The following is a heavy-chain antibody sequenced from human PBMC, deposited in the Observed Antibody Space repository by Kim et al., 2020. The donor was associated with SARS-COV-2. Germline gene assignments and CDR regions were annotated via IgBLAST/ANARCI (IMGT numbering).Heavy chain of an antibody. CDR1: GFTFSNYA. V-gene: IGHV3-64*05. CDR2: ISSDAGST. J-gene: IGHJ4*02. D-gene: IGHD3-10*01. Sequence: GGSLRLSCSASGFTFSNYAMHWVRQAPGKGLEYVSAISSDAGSTYYADSVKGRFTISRDNSNNMLYVQMSSLRVEDTAIYYCVTKNYYNSGSYYEGAPFDFWGQGTLVTVSA. CDR3: VTKNYYNSGSYYEGAPFDF.